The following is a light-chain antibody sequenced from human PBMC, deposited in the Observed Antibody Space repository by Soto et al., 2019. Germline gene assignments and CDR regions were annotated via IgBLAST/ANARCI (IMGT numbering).Light chain of an antibody. CDR1: QGISSY. Sequence: IQLTQSPSSLSTSVGDRVTITCRASQGISSYLVWYQQKPGKAPKLLIYAASTLQSGVPSRFSGSGSGTEFTLTISSLQPEDFATYYCQQLNSYPYTFGQGTKLEIK. CDR2: AAS. CDR3: QQLNSYPYT. J-gene: IGKJ2*01. V-gene: IGKV1-9*01.